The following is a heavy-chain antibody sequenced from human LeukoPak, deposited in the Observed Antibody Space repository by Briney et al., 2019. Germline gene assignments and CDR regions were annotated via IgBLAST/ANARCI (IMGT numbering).Heavy chain of an antibody. CDR2: ISGSGGRT. V-gene: IGHV3-23*01. J-gene: IGHJ4*02. CDR3: AKDLISITIFGTVDY. D-gene: IGHD3-3*01. Sequence: GGSLRLSCAASGFTFSSYWMSWVRQAPGKGLEWVSAISGSGGRTYYADSVKGRFTISRDNSKNTLYLQMNSLRAEDTAVYYCAKDLISITIFGTVDYWGQGTLVTVSS. CDR1: GFTFSSYW.